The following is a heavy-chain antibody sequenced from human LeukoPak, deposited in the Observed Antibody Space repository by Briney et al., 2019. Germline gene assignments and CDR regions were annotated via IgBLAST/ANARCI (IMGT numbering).Heavy chain of an antibody. D-gene: IGHD1-7*01. CDR2: IYHSGST. CDR1: GYSISSGYY. V-gene: IGHV4-38-2*01. CDR3: ARQTLELRYDY. Sequence: SETLSLTCAVSGYSISSGYYWGWIRQPPGKGLEWIGSIYHSGSTYYNPSLKSRVTISVDTSKHQFSLKLSSVPAADTAVYYCARQTLELRYDYWGQGTLVTVSS. J-gene: IGHJ4*02.